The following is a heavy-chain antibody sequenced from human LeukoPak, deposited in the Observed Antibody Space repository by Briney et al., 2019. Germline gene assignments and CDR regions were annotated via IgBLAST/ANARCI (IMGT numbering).Heavy chain of an antibody. CDR3: ARDIAAAGANFDY. Sequence: ASVKVSCKASGYTFTGYYMHWVRQAPGQGLEWMGWINPNSGGTNYAQKFQGRVTMTRDTSISTAYMELSRLRPDDTAVYYCARDIAAAGANFDYWGRGTLVTVSS. J-gene: IGHJ4*02. V-gene: IGHV1-2*02. CDR2: INPNSGGT. D-gene: IGHD6-13*01. CDR1: GYTFTGYY.